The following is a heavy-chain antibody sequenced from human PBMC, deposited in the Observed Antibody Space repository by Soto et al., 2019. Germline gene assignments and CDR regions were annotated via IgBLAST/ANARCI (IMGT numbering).Heavy chain of an antibody. CDR3: VIAVAEYYGMDV. D-gene: IGHD6-19*01. CDR1: GGTFSSYA. V-gene: IGHV1-69*01. Sequence: QVQLVQSGAEVKKPGSSVKVSCKASGGTFSSYAISWVRQAPGHGLEWMGGIIPIFGTANYAQKFQGRVTITADESTSTAYMELSSLRSEDKAVYYCVIAVAEYYGMDVWGQGTTVTVSS. CDR2: IIPIFGTA. J-gene: IGHJ6*02.